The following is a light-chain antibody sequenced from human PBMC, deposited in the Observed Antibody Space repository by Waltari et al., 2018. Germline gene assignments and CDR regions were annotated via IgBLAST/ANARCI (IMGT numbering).Light chain of an antibody. CDR3: CSYAGIGTLYV. CDR1: SSDVGSYNL. Sequence: QSALTQPASVSGSPGQSITISCTGTSSDVGSYNLVSWYQQPPGKSPKLMIYEGSKRPSGVSNRFSGSKSGNTASLTISGLQAEDEADYYCCSYAGIGTLYVFRTGTKVTVL. CDR2: EGS. J-gene: IGLJ1*01. V-gene: IGLV2-23*01.